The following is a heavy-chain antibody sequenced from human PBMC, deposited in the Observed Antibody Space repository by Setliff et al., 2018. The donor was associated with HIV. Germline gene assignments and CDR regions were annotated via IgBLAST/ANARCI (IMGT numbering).Heavy chain of an antibody. CDR2: ISSSGRTI. J-gene: IGHJ3*01. V-gene: IGHV3-11*04. Sequence: PSETLSLTCSVSGGSISSGSHYWGWIRQAPGKGLEWISSISSSGRTIKYADSVKGRFTISRDNAKRSLYPQMNSLRVEDTAVYYCARDIPPEYPGFDLWGQGTMVTVSS. D-gene: IGHD6-6*01. CDR1: GGSISSGSHY. CDR3: ARDIPPEYPGFDL.